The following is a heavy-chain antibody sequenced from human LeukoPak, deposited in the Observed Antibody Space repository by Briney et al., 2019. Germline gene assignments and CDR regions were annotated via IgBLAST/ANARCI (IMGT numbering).Heavy chain of an antibody. J-gene: IGHJ4*02. CDR1: GGSISSGDYY. V-gene: IGHV4-30-4*01. D-gene: IGHD4/OR15-4a*01. Sequence: TLSLTCTVSGGSISSGDYYWSWIRQPPGKGLEWIGYIYYSGSTYYNPSLKSRVTISVDTSKNQFSLKLSSVTAADTAAYYCASSYGGELQADYWGQGTLVTVSS. CDR2: IYYSGST. CDR3: ASSYGGELQADY.